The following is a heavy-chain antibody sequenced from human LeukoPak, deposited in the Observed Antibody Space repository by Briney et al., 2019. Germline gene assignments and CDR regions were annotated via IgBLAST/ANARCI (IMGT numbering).Heavy chain of an antibody. V-gene: IGHV3-9*03. CDR3: AKDWSYNWNDGGAFDI. D-gene: IGHD1-1*01. Sequence: SGGSLRLSCAASGFTFDDYAMHWVRQAPGKGLEWVSGISWNSGSIGYADSVKGRFTISRDNAKNSLYLQMNSLRAEDMALYYCAKDWSYNWNDGGAFDIWGQGTMVTVSS. J-gene: IGHJ3*02. CDR1: GFTFDDYA. CDR2: ISWNSGSI.